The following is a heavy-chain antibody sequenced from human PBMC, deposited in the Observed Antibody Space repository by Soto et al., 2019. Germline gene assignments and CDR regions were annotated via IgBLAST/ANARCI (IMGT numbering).Heavy chain of an antibody. CDR3: EQGFPNNWPSGPFDF. CDR1: GGSISSYY. V-gene: IGHV4-59*08. D-gene: IGHD1-1*01. Sequence: SETLSLTCXVSGGSISSYYWYWIRQPPGKGLEWIGYVSYSGSTNYNPSLKSRVTKSVDTSKNQFHLKLSSVTAQDTAVYYCEQGFPNNWPSGPFDFWGQGPMVPVS. J-gene: IGHJ3*01. CDR2: VSYSGST.